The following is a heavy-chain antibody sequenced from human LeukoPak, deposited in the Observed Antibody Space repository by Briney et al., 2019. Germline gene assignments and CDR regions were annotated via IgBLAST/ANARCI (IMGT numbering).Heavy chain of an antibody. V-gene: IGHV3-30*18. Sequence: PGGSLRLSCAVPGFTFSSYGMHWVRQAPGKGLEWVAVISYDGSNKYYADSVEGRFTISRDNSKNTLYLQMNSLRAEDTAVYYCAKERLGLAHPYYYYGMDVWGQGTTVTVSS. J-gene: IGHJ6*02. CDR3: AKERLGLAHPYYYYGMDV. CDR2: ISYDGSNK. D-gene: IGHD3-16*01. CDR1: GFTFSSYG.